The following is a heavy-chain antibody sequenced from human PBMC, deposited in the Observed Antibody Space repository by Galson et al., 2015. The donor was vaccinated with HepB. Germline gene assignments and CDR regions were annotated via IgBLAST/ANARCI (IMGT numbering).Heavy chain of an antibody. J-gene: IGHJ4*02. CDR1: GFTFSSYA. CDR3: ANFAPWEYCSSTSCYISY. V-gene: IGHV3-23*01. Sequence: SLRLSCAASGFTFSSYAMSWVRQAPGKGLGWVSAISGSGGSTYYADSVKGRFTISRDNSKNTLYLQMNSLRAEDTAAYYCANFAPWEYCSSTSCYISYWGQGTLATVSS. CDR2: ISGSGGST. D-gene: IGHD2-2*02.